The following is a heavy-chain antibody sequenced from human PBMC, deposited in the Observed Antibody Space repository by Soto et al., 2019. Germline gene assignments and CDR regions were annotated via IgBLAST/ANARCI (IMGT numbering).Heavy chain of an antibody. CDR2: IYYSGRT. CDR1: GGSVSSGSYY. CDR3: ARDSYMLIFRGYYYYGMDV. D-gene: IGHD3-10*01. Sequence: SETLSLTCTVSGGSVSSGSYYWSWLRQPPGKGPEWIGYIYYSGRTNYNPSLKSRVTISVDTSKNQFSLKLSSVTAADTAVYYCARDSYMLIFRGYYYYGMDVWGQGPMVPVYS. J-gene: IGHJ6*02. V-gene: IGHV4-61*01.